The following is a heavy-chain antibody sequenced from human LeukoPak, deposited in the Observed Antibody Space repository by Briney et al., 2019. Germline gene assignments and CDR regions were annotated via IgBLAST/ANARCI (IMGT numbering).Heavy chain of an antibody. Sequence: ASVNVSYKASGYSFTTYGTSWVRQAPGHGLEGMGWISAYDGSTNYAQQFQGRVTLTIDTSTTPTSVELRSLRSDDTTIYHYARDQWSVSYYPRCDYWGQGAGVTVSS. CDR3: ARDQWSVSYYPRCDY. CDR1: GYSFTTYG. CDR2: ISAYDGST. D-gene: IGHD2-21*01. J-gene: IGHJ4*02. V-gene: IGHV1-18*01.